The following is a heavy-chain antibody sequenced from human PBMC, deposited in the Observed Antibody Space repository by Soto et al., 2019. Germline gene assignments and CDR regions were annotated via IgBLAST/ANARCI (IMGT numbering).Heavy chain of an antibody. Sequence: QVQLVQSGAEVKKPGSSVKVSCKASGGTFSSYPLSWVRQAPGQGLEWMGGIIPIFGTTKYAQKFQGRVTIIADESTTTAYMELSSLRSEDTAVYYCAMIDYGSGSDYWGQGTLVTVSS. D-gene: IGHD6-19*01. CDR3: AMIDYGSGSDY. CDR2: IIPIFGTT. CDR1: GGTFSSYP. J-gene: IGHJ4*02. V-gene: IGHV1-69*01.